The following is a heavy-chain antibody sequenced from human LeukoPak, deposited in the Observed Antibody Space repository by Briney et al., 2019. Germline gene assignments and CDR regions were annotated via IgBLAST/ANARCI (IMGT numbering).Heavy chain of an antibody. J-gene: IGHJ6*04. Sequence: SVNVSCKASGGTFSSYAISWVRQAPGQGLEWMGGIIPIFGTANYAQKFQGRVTITADESTSTAYMELSSLRSEDTAVYYCAVGDIVVVPAAPYYYYYGMDVWGKGTTVTVSS. V-gene: IGHV1-69*13. CDR1: GGTFSSYA. CDR2: IIPIFGTA. D-gene: IGHD2-2*01. CDR3: AVGDIVVVPAAPYYYYYGMDV.